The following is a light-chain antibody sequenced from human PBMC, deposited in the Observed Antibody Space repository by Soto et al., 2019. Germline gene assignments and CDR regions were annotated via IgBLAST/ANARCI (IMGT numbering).Light chain of an antibody. J-gene: IGKJ1*01. V-gene: IGKV3-15*01. CDR1: QSVSSD. CDR3: QQYINWPRT. CDR2: GAS. Sequence: EMVMTQSPATLSVSPGERATLSCRAGQSVSSDLAWYQQKPGQAPRLLIYGASTRATGIPARFSGSGSGPAFTLTISSLQSEDFAVYYCQQYINWPRTFGQGTKVEIK.